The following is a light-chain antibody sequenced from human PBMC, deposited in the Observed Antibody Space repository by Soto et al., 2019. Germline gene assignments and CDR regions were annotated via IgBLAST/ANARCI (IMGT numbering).Light chain of an antibody. V-gene: IGKV3-11*01. CDR3: HQHINWPSYT. CDR2: DAS. Sequence: EIVLTQSPATLSLSPGERATLSCKASQRFSSYFGWYQQKPGQAPRLLIYDASNRATGIPARFSGSGSGTDFTLTISSLEPEDFAVYYCHQHINWPSYTFGQGTKLEIK. CDR1: QRFSSY. J-gene: IGKJ2*01.